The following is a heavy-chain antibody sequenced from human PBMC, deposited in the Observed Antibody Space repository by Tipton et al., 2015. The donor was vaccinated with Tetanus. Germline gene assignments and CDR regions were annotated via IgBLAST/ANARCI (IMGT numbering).Heavy chain of an antibody. CDR2: INGGGNEK. Sequence: SLRLSCAASGFTFNNYWMSWLRQAPGKGLEWVAHINGGGNEKYYVDSVKGRFTISRDNAKNSLYLQMNSLRGEDTAVYYCVRDFAEFDYWGQGTLVTVSS. CDR1: GFTFNNYW. CDR3: VRDFAEFDY. J-gene: IGHJ4*02. V-gene: IGHV3-7*01.